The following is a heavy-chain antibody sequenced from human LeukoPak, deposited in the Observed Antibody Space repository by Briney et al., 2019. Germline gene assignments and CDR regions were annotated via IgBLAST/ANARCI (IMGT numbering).Heavy chain of an antibody. CDR2: ISPSGDRT. V-gene: IGHV3-23*01. CDR1: GFTFSSYA. D-gene: IGHD3-22*01. Sequence: GGSLRLSCAASGFTFSSYAMSWVRQAPGKGLEWVSFISPSGDRTSNADSVEGRFTISRDSTRNTLYLQMNSLRDEDTGVYYCVIMHGYYDGSGFWVQWGQGTLVTVSS. CDR3: VIMHGYYDGSGFWVQ. J-gene: IGHJ4*02.